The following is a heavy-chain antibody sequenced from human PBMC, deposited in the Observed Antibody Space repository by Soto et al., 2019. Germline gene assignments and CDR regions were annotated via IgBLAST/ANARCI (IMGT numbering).Heavy chain of an antibody. J-gene: IGHJ6*01. V-gene: IGHV4-30-2*01. Sequence: SETLCVTCAFSGGSISIGGYFWNWVRQPPGKGLEWIGYSFHSGTTSYNPPLKSRVIISVDRSKNQFCLKLSSVTTADTAVYYCARGDEGYYGMDVWGQETPVTVSS. CDR3: ARGDEGYYGMDV. CDR1: GGSISIGGYF. CDR2: SFHSGTT.